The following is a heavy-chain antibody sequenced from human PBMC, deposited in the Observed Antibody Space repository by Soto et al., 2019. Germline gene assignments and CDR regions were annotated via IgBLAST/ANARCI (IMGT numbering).Heavy chain of an antibody. Sequence: GGSLRLSCAASGFTFDDYAMHWVRQAPGKGLEWVSGLSWNSGRIGYADSVKGRFTISRDNAKNSLYLQMNSLRAEDTAFYYRTKDLGSAFGDYGMDVWGQGTTVTVSS. D-gene: IGHD3-10*01. J-gene: IGHJ6*02. V-gene: IGHV3-9*01. CDR3: TKDLGSAFGDYGMDV. CDR1: GFTFDDYA. CDR2: LSWNSGRI.